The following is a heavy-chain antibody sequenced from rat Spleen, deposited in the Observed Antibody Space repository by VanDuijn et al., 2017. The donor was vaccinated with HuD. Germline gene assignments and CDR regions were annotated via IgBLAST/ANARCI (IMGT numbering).Heavy chain of an antibody. V-gene: IGHV3-3*01. CDR3: ARSRYNNYVMDA. J-gene: IGHJ4*01. CDR2: LNSAGTI. Sequence: VQLLESGPGLVKPSQSLSLTCSVTAYSIISSYRWNWIRKFPGNKLEWMGHLNSAGTINYNPSLKSRISITRDTSKNQFFPQVNSVSTEDTATYYCARSRYNNYVMDAWGQGASVTVSA. D-gene: IGHD1-10*01. CDR1: AYSIISSYR.